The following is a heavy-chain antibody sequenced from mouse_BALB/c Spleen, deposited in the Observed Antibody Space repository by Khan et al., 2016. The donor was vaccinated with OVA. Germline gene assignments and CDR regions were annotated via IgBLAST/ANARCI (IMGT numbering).Heavy chain of an antibody. CDR2: ISYSGIT. CDR1: GYSITSCCV. V-gene: IGHV3-2*02. CDR3: ARTARIKY. D-gene: IGHD1-2*01. J-gene: IGHJ2*01. Sequence: VQLKQSGPGLVKPSQSLSLTCTVTGYSITSCCVWYFLRPFPGNQLEWMGYISYSGITNYNPSLKSRISITRNTSKNQFFLQMNYVTTEDRATYYCARTARIKYWGQGTTVTVSA.